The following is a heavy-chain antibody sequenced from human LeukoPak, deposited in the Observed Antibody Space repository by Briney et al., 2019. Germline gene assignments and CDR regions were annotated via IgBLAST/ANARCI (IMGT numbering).Heavy chain of an antibody. D-gene: IGHD5-18*01. J-gene: IGHJ4*02. V-gene: IGHV3-23*01. Sequence: GGSLRLSCAGSGFTFSTSAMSWVRQAPGKGLESVSGISASADSTDYADSVKGRFTISRDNSNNMLYPQMNSLRAEDTALYYCARMTLYGYTYGRLDYWGQGTLVTVSS. CDR1: GFTFSTSA. CDR3: ARMTLYGYTYGRLDY. CDR2: ISASADST.